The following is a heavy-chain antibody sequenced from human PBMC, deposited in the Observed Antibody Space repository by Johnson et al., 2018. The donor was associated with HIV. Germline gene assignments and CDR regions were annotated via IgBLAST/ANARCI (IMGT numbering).Heavy chain of an antibody. CDR2: ISYDGSNK. CDR1: GFTFSSYA. D-gene: IGHD5-24*01. CDR3: ARDQVVEMATIIGDDAFDI. V-gene: IGHV3-30-3*01. Sequence: QVQLVESGGGVVQPGRSLRLSCAASGFTFSSYAMHWVRQAPGKGLEWVAVISYDGSNKYYADSVKGRFTISRDNSKNTLYLQMNSLRAEDPAVYYCARDQVVEMATIIGDDAFDIWGQGTMVTVSS. J-gene: IGHJ3*02.